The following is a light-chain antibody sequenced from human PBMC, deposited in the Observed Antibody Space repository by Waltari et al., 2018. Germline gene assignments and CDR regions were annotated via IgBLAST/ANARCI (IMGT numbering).Light chain of an antibody. J-gene: IGLJ2*01. V-gene: IGLV1-40*01. CDR1: TSNIGAGSD. CDR3: QSYDSSLV. Sequence: QSVLTQPPSVPGAPGQRVTISSPWRTSNIGAGSDVHWYQQLTGTAPTLLIYGNINRPSGVPDRFSGSKSGTSASLTITGLQAEDEADYYCQSYDSSLVFGGGTKLTVL. CDR2: GNI.